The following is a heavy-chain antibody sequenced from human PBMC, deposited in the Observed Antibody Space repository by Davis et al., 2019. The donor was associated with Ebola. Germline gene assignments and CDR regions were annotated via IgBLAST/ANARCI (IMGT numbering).Heavy chain of an antibody. Sequence: GGSLRLSCTTSGFTFRNYAMSWVRQAPGKGLEWVSILSGSGGTTYYADSAKGRFTISRDNSKNTLYLQMNSLRAEDTAVYYCAKSISMFFRSSGPVYWGQGTLVTVSS. CDR1: GFTFRNYA. CDR3: AKSISMFFRSSGPVY. CDR2: LSGSGGTT. J-gene: IGHJ4*02. D-gene: IGHD3-22*01. V-gene: IGHV3-23*01.